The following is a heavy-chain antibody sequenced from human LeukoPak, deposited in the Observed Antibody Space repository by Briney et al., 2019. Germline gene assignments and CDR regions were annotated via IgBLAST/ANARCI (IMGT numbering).Heavy chain of an antibody. CDR2: ISGSGDTT. CDR1: GFTFNDYA. Sequence: PGGSLRLSCAASGFTFNDYAMSWVRQAPGEGLEWIPSISGSGDTTEYADSVKGRFTISRDNSKNTLYLQMNSLRAEDTAVYYCAKVRSSWSYFDYWGQGTLVTVSS. J-gene: IGHJ4*02. CDR3: AKVRSSWSYFDY. D-gene: IGHD6-13*01. V-gene: IGHV3-23*01.